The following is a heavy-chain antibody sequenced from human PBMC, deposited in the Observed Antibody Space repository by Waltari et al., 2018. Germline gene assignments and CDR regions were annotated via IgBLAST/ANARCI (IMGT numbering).Heavy chain of an antibody. CDR3: ARSSHYYGSGSYGYYFDY. V-gene: IGHV3-53*01. CDR2: IYSGGST. Sequence: EVQLVESGGGLIQPGGSLRLSCAASGFTVSSNYMSWVRQAPGQGLEWVSVIYSGGSTYYADSVKGRFTISRDNSKNTLYLQMNSLRAEDTAVYYCARSSHYYGSGSYGYYFDYWGQGTLVTVSS. J-gene: IGHJ4*02. D-gene: IGHD3-10*01. CDR1: GFTVSSNY.